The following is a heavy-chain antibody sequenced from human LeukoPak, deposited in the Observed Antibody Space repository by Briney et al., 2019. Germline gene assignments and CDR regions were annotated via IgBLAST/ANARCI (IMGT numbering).Heavy chain of an antibody. V-gene: IGHV3-23*01. CDR2: IGTNSGPT. J-gene: IGHJ4*02. D-gene: IGHD2-21*01. CDR1: GFTFSDYA. Sequence: GGSLRLSWAASGFTFSDYAMSWVRQAPAKGLEWVSSIGTNSGPTYYADSVKGRFTLSRDNSKNTLYLQMDSLRVGDTAVYYCTKDRGAVVNVIAMCWGRGTLVTVSS. CDR3: TKDRGAVVNVIAMC.